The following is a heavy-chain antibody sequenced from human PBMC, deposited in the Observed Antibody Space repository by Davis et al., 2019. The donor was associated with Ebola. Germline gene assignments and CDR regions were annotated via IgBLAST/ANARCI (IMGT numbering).Heavy chain of an antibody. D-gene: IGHD3-3*01. V-gene: IGHV3-64D*06. J-gene: IGHJ6*02. CDR1: GFTFSSYT. Sequence: GESLKISCSASGFTFSSYTMHWVRQAPAKGLEYVSAISSNGGETYYADSVKGRFTISRDNSKDTLYLQMRSLRAEDTAVYYCVKTQFLEWSYGMDVWGHGTTVTVSS. CDR3: VKTQFLEWSYGMDV. CDR2: ISSNGGET.